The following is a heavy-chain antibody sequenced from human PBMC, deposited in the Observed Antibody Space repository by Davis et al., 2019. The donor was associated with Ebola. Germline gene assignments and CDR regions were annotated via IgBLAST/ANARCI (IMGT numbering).Heavy chain of an antibody. D-gene: IGHD4-17*01. V-gene: IGHV6-1*01. Sequence: MPSETLSLTCAISGDSVSSNSAAWNWIRQSPSRGLEWLGRTYYRSRWYNDYAVSVKSRITINPDTSKNQFSLQLNSVTPEDTAVYYCARVTVHYYYYGMDVWGQGTTVTVSS. J-gene: IGHJ6*02. CDR3: ARVTVHYYYYGMDV. CDR1: GDSVSSNSAA. CDR2: TYYRSRWYN.